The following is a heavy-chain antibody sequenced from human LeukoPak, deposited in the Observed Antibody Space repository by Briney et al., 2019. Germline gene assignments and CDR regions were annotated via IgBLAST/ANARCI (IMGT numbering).Heavy chain of an antibody. Sequence: ASVTVSCKASGYTFTGYYMHWVRQAPGQGLEWMGWINPNSGGTNYAQKFQGRVTMTRDTSISTAYMELSRLRSDDTAVYYCARAYYDILTGYPYFDYWGQGTLVTVSS. V-gene: IGHV1-2*02. D-gene: IGHD3-9*01. J-gene: IGHJ4*02. CDR1: GYTFTGYY. CDR2: INPNSGGT. CDR3: ARAYYDILTGYPYFDY.